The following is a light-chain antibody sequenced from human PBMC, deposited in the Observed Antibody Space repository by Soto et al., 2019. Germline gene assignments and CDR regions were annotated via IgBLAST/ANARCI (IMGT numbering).Light chain of an antibody. J-gene: IGKJ5*01. CDR1: QDIDNS. V-gene: IGKV1-33*01. CDR3: QQHDGRPAMT. CDR2: AVS. Sequence: IQLTQSPSSLSASVGETVTITCRASQDIDNSLNWYQDKPGKAPKLLVYAVSFLETGVPSRFSGRGSGTVFSLTINSLQSDDFATYYCQQHDGRPAMTFGQGTRLDSK.